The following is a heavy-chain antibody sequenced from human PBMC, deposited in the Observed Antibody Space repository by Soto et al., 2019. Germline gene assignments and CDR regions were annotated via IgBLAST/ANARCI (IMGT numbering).Heavy chain of an antibody. CDR3: ATSSDWSPLLDY. V-gene: IGHV1-2*02. Sequence: ASVKFSCKASQYTFTNYYLHWVRQAPGRRPEWMGWINNGGGTIYAQKFQGRLTMTRDTSITTAYMELSRLNSDDTAFYYCATSSDWSPLLDYWGQGTLVTVSS. J-gene: IGHJ4*02. CDR1: QYTFTNYY. D-gene: IGHD6-19*01. CDR2: INNGGGT.